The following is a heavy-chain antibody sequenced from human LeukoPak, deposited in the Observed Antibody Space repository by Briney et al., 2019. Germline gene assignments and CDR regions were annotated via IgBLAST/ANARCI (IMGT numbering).Heavy chain of an antibody. Sequence: SETLSLTCTVSGGSISSYYWSWIRQPPGKGLEWIGYIYYSGSTNYNPSLKSRVTISVDTPKNQFSLKLSSVTAADTAVYYCARGSGSGSYYLYYYYGMDVWGQGTTVTVSS. D-gene: IGHD1-26*01. CDR3: ARGSGSGSYYLYYYYGMDV. CDR2: IYYSGST. CDR1: GGSISSYY. V-gene: IGHV4-59*01. J-gene: IGHJ6*02.